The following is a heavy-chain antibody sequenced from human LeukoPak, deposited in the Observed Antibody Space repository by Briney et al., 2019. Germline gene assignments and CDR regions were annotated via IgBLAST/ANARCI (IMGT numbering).Heavy chain of an antibody. Sequence: ASVKVSCKASGYTFTSYAMHWVRQAPGQRLEWMGWINVGNGNTKYSQKFQGRVTITRDTSASTAYMELSSLRSEDTAVYYCARAATAGIFDYWGQGTLVTVSS. D-gene: IGHD6-19*01. CDR3: ARAATAGIFDY. CDR1: GYTFTSYA. CDR2: INVGNGNT. V-gene: IGHV1-3*01. J-gene: IGHJ4*02.